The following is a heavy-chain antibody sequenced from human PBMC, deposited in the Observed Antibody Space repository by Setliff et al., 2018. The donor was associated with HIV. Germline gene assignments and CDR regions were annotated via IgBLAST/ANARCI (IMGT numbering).Heavy chain of an antibody. V-gene: IGHV4-38-2*02. CDR3: ARHAYVVVPAAGFDY. CDR2: VYHSGST. D-gene: IGHD2-2*01. CDR1: DYSMRSGYY. Sequence: ASETLSLTCTVSDYSMRSGYYWGWIRQPPGKGLEWIGSVYHSGSTFFNPSLKSRVTISVDTSKNQFSLNLRSVTAADTAVYSCARHAYVVVPAAGFDYWGQGTLVTVSS. J-gene: IGHJ4*02.